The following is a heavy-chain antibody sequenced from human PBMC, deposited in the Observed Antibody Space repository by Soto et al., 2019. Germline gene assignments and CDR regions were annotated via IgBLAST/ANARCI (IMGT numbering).Heavy chain of an antibody. CDR2: MNPNSGST. D-gene: IGHD3-10*01. J-gene: IGHJ4*02. V-gene: IGHV1-8*01. CDR1: GYTFTSYD. Sequence: XSVKVSWKASGYTFTSYDINWVRHSTGQGLEWMGWMNPNSGSTYYADSMKGRFTISRDISKNTVFLQMNSMRAEDTAVYFCARRALTHAFVDYWGQGTLVTVSS. CDR3: ARRALTHAFVDY.